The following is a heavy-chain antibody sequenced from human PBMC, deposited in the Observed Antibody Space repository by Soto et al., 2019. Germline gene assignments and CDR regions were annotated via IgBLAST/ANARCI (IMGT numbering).Heavy chain of an antibody. J-gene: IGHJ4*02. CDR3: VRPGRGSQQSIEY. CDR1: GASFPSSSYY. Sequence: PSETLSPTCTVSGASFPSSSYYWGWVRQPPGKGLEWIWNIFYSGNTHYNPSLKSRVTMSVDTSKNQFSLKLSSVTAADTAVYYCVRPGRGSQQSIEYWGQGTQVTVSS. D-gene: IGHD6-13*01. CDR2: IFYSGNT. V-gene: IGHV4-39*01.